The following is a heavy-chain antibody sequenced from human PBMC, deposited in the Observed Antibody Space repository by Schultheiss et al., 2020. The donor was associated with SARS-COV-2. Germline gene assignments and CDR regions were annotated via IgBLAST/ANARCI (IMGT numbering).Heavy chain of an antibody. Sequence: SQTLSLTCTVSGGSIRSGGYYWSWIRQPPGKGLEWIGEINHSGSTNYNPSLKSRVTISVDTSKNQFSLKLSSVTAADTAVYYCARGVVTKYYYYYGMDVWGQGTTVTFSS. V-gene: IGHV4-39*07. D-gene: IGHD4-23*01. CDR2: INHSGST. CDR3: ARGVVTKYYYYYGMDV. J-gene: IGHJ6*02. CDR1: GGSIRSGGYY.